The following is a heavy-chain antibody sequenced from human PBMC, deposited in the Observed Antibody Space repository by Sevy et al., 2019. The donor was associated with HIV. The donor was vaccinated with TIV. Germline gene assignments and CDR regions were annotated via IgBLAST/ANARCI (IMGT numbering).Heavy chain of an antibody. D-gene: IGHD2-15*01. J-gene: IGHJ5*02. CDR1: GFPFSNYW. CDR2: INIDGSEK. Sequence: GGSLRLSCAASGFPFSNYWMSWVRQAPGKGLEWVANINIDGSEKNYVEYVKGRSIISRDNAKNSLYLQMNSLTVEDTAIYYCARAHIMCSGDVCSPGWFDPWGPGTLVTVSS. CDR3: ARAHIMCSGDVCSPGWFDP. V-gene: IGHV3-7*01.